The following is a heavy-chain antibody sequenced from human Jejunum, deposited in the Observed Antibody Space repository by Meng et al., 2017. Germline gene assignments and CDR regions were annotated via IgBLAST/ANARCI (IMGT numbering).Heavy chain of an antibody. CDR2: IHPSGRT. V-gene: IGHV4-34*01. CDR3: ARGDDWAKSGNF. D-gene: IGHD3-9*01. Sequence: VQLGQWGAGLLKPPETLSLTCAVYGGSFSDHYLTWIRQPPGKGLEWIGEIHPSGRTYYSPSLQSRVTITLDTSKNQFSLTLNSVTAADTAVYYCARGDDWAKSGNFWGQGTLVTVSS. J-gene: IGHJ4*02. CDR1: GGSFSDHY.